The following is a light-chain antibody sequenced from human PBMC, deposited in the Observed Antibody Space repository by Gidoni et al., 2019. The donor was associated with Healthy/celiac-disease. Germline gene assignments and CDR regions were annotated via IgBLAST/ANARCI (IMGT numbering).Light chain of an antibody. Sequence: EIVLTQSPATLSLSPGERATLSCRASQSVSSYLAWYQQKPGQAPRLLIYDASNRATGIPARFSGSGSGTDFTLTISSLEPEDFAVYYCQQRSNWPPXFXPGTXVDIK. CDR1: QSVSSY. J-gene: IGKJ3*01. CDR2: DAS. V-gene: IGKV3-11*01. CDR3: QQRSNWPPX.